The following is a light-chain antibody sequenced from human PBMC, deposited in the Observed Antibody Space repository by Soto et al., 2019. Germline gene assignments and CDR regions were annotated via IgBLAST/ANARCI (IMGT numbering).Light chain of an antibody. CDR2: EVT. J-gene: IGLJ3*02. V-gene: IGLV2-14*01. CDR3: SSFTSSSTGV. CDR1: SSDLGDYNY. Sequence: QSDLTQPASVSGSLGQSITISCTGASSDLGDYNYVSWYQQHPGKAPKLIIYEVTNRPSGISNRFSGSKSGNTASLTISGLQAEDETDYYCSSFTSSSTGVFGGGTKLTVL.